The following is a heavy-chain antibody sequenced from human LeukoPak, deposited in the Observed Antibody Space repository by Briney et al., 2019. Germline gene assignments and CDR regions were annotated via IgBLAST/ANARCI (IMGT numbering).Heavy chain of an antibody. V-gene: IGHV3-23*01. CDR1: GFTFSSCA. CDR2: ISGSGGST. CDR3: AKEVYYYDSSGYYDWTYFDY. D-gene: IGHD3-22*01. Sequence: GGSLRLSCAASGFTFSSCAMSWVRQAPGKGLEWVSAISGSGGSTYYADSVKGRFTISRDNSKNTLYLQMNSLRAEDTAVYYCAKEVYYYDSSGYYDWTYFDYWGQGTLVTVSS. J-gene: IGHJ4*02.